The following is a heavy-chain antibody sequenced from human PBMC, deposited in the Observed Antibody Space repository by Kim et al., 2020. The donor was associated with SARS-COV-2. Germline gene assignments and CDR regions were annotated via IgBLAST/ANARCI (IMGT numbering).Heavy chain of an antibody. V-gene: IGHV3-9*01. Sequence: GGSLRLSCAASGFTFGDYAMHWVRQAPGKGLEWVSGISWNSGSIGYADSVKGRFTISRDNAKNSLYLQMNSLRAEDTALYYCAKDYDSSGYSWGAFDYWGQGTLVTVSS. CDR2: ISWNSGSI. J-gene: IGHJ4*02. CDR1: GFTFGDYA. CDR3: AKDYDSSGYSWGAFDY. D-gene: IGHD3-22*01.